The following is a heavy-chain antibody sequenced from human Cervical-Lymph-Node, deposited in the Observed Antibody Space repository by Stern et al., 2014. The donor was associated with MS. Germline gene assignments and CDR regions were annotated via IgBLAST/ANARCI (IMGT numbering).Heavy chain of an antibody. CDR1: GFNFSAFD. Sequence: EVQLVQSGGGLVQPGGSLRLSCEASGFNFSAFDMHWVRQVTGKRLEWVSAITSAGGRTYPGSVEGRFTISRDSAKSSLYLQMNSLRAGDTAVYYCARDLPRGGGNGMDVWGQGTTVTVS. J-gene: IGHJ6*02. CDR3: ARDLPRGGGNGMDV. V-gene: IGHV3-13*01. D-gene: IGHD4-23*01. CDR2: ITSAGGR.